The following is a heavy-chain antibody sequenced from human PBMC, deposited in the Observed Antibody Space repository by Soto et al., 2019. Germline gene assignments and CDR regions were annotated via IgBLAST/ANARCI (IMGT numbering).Heavy chain of an antibody. Sequence: GASVKVSCKASGYTFTGYYMHWVRQAPGQGLEWMGWINPNSGGTNYAQKFQGWVTMTRDTSISTAYMELSRLRSDDPAVYYCARDRFEAVAGFYYYYGMDVWGQGTTVTVSS. CDR3: ARDRFEAVAGFYYYYGMDV. CDR1: GYTFTGYY. CDR2: INPNSGGT. J-gene: IGHJ6*02. D-gene: IGHD6-19*01. V-gene: IGHV1-2*04.